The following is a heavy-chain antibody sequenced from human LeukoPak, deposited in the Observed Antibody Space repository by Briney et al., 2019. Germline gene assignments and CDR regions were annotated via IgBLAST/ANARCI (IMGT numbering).Heavy chain of an antibody. Sequence: PSQTLSLTCTVSGGSISSGGYYWSWIRQHPGKGLEWIGYIYYSGSTYYNPSLKSRVTISVDTSKNQFSLKLSSVTAADTAVYYCARNNIGTRTYDYWGQGTLVTVSS. CDR2: IYYSGST. J-gene: IGHJ4*02. CDR1: GGSISSGGYY. D-gene: IGHD1/OR15-1a*01. V-gene: IGHV4-31*03. CDR3: ARNNIGTRTYDY.